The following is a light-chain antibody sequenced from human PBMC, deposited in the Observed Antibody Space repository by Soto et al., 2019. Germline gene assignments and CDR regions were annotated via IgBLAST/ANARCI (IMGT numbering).Light chain of an antibody. CDR2: GAS. CDR3: QRYGSSPMFT. V-gene: IGKV3-20*01. Sequence: EIVLTQSPGTLSLSPGERATLSCRASQSVSSSYLAWYQQKPGQAPRLLIYGASSRATGIPDRFSGSGSGTDFTLTISRLEAEDFAVYYCQRYGSSPMFTFGQGTKVDIK. J-gene: IGKJ2*01. CDR1: QSVSSSY.